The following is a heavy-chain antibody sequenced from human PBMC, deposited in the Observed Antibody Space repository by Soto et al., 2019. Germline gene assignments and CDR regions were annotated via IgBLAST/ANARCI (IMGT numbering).Heavy chain of an antibody. Sequence: TLSLTCTVSGGSIISGAYYLFCIRQHPGKGLEWIGYISHRGTAYYTPSLKSRVSLSVDPSKSQFSLNVTSLTAADTAVYYCARVSATGTRWFDPWGPGTLVTVSS. CDR2: ISHRGTA. CDR3: ARVSATGTRWFDP. V-gene: IGHV4-31*03. D-gene: IGHD6-13*01. CDR1: GGSIISGAYY. J-gene: IGHJ5*02.